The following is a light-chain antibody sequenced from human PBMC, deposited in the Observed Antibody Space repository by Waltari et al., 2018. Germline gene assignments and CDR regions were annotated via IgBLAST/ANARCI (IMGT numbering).Light chain of an antibody. CDR3: QQSNSCPLT. CDR2: AAS. Sequence: DIQMTQSPSSVSASVGDRITITGRASQDVSKWLAWYQQKPGKAPNLLIYAASSLQSGVPSRFSGSGSGTDFTLTINSLQPEDFAAYYCQQSNSCPLTFGHGTKVEIK. J-gene: IGKJ1*01. V-gene: IGKV1-12*01. CDR1: QDVSKW.